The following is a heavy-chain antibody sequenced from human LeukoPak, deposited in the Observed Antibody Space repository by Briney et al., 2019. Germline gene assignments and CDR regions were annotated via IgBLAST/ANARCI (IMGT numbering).Heavy chain of an antibody. CDR1: GYSFTSNY. CDR3: ARSPTYDSSGYYSLGSENWFDP. J-gene: IGHJ5*02. Sequence: ASVKVSFKASGYSFTSNYIHWVRQAPGQGLEWMGMIYPRDGSTSYAQKFQGRVTMTRDTSTSTVYMELSSLRSEDTAVYYCARSPTYDSSGYYSLGSENWFDPWGQGTLVTVSS. V-gene: IGHV1-46*01. D-gene: IGHD3-22*01. CDR2: IYPRDGST.